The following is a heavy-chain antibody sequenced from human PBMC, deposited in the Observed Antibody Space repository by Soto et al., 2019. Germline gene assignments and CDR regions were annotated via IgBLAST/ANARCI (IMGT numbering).Heavy chain of an antibody. CDR2: ISGSGGST. CDR1: GFTFSSYA. J-gene: IGHJ6*02. D-gene: IGHD3-10*01. Sequence: PGGSLRLSCAASGFTFSSYAMSWVRQAPGKGLEWVSAISGSGGSTYYADSVKGRFTISRDNSKNTLYLQMNSLRAEDTAVYYCAKSPRGYYGSGSLYGMDVWGQGTTVTVS. CDR3: AKSPRGYYGSGSLYGMDV. V-gene: IGHV3-23*01.